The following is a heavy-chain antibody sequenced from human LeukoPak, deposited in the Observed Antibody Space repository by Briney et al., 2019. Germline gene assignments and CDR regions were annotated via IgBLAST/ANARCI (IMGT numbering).Heavy chain of an antibody. Sequence: GGSLRLSCAASGFTFSSYGMSWVRQAPGKGLEWVSAISGSGSTTYYADSVKGRFTISRDNSKNTLYLQLNSLRAEDTAVYYCVTEVSGNFPTWGQGTLVTVSS. D-gene: IGHD1-7*01. V-gene: IGHV3-23*01. CDR1: GFTFSSYG. J-gene: IGHJ4*02. CDR3: VTEVSGNFPT. CDR2: ISGSGSTT.